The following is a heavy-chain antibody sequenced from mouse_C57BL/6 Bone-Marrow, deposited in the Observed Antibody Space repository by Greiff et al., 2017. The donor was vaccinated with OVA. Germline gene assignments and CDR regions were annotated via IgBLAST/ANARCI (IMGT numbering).Heavy chain of an antibody. V-gene: IGHV1-81*01. CDR1: GYTFTSYG. CDR2: IYPRSGNT. Sequence: QVQLQQSGPELARPGASVKLSCKASGYTFTSYGISWVKQRTGQGLEWIGEIYPRSGNTYYNEKFKGKATLTADKSSSTAYMELRSLISEDAAVYVCARFRWVLRYLECWGRGTTLTVS. J-gene: IGHJ2*01. CDR3: ARFRWVLRYLEC. D-gene: IGHD1-1*02.